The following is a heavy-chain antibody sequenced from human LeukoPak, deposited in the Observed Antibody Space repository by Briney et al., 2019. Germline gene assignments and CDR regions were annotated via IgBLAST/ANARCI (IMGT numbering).Heavy chain of an antibody. CDR3: AKEISSSSSWYGDDAFDI. CDR2: ISSYGSNK. J-gene: IGHJ3*02. Sequence: GGSLRLSCAASGLTFSSYAMSWVRQAPGKGLEWVALISSYGSNKYYAESVKGRFTISRDDSKNTVYLQMNSLRAEDTAVYYCAKEISSSSSWYGDDAFDIWGQGTMVIVSS. D-gene: IGHD6-13*01. CDR1: GLTFSSYA. V-gene: IGHV3-30-3*01.